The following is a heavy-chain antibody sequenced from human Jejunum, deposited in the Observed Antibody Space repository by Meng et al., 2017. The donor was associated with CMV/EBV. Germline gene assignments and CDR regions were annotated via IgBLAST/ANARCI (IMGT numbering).Heavy chain of an antibody. CDR3: TRPIVVVPAAMSRSSDACDI. CDR2: IKNEANSYAT. D-gene: IGHD2-2*01. J-gene: IGHJ3*02. V-gene: IGHV3-73*01. Sequence: MHWVRQASGRGLEWLGRIKNEANSYATSYAASVKGRFTISRDDSKNTAYLQMNSLKTEDTAVYYCTRPIVVVPAAMSRSSDACDIWGQGTRVTVSS.